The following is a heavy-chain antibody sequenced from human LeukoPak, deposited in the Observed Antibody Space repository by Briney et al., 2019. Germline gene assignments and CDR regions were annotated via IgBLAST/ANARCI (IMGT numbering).Heavy chain of an antibody. CDR2: FNYRGST. Sequence: SESVSLTCGVHGGSFSGYYWSWTRQPPGKGLEWIGEFNYRGSTNYNPSLTSRVTISVDTSKNEFSLKLSSVTAADTAVYYCARGLVAATTNYWGQAAMATDSS. V-gene: IGHV4-34*01. D-gene: IGHD1-26*01. J-gene: IGHJ4*02. CDR1: GGSFSGYY. CDR3: ARGLVAATTNY.